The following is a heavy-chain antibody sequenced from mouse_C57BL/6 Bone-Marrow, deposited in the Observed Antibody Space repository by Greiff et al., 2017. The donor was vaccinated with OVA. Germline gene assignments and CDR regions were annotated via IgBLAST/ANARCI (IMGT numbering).Heavy chain of an antibody. Sequence: VQLQQSGAELVRPGASVKLSCTASGFNIKDDYMHWVKQRPEQGLEWIGWIDPENGDTEYASKFQGKATITADTSSNTAYLPLSSLTSEDTAVYYCTTYDGYYRYWGQGTTLTVSS. V-gene: IGHV14-4*01. CDR2: IDPENGDT. CDR1: GFNIKDDY. CDR3: TTYDGYYRY. J-gene: IGHJ2*01. D-gene: IGHD2-3*01.